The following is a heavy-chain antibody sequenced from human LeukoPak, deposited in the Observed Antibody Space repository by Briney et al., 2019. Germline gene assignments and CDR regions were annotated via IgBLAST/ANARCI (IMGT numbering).Heavy chain of an antibody. J-gene: IGHJ4*02. CDR2: IYYSGST. CDR1: GGSISSYY. Sequence: SETLSLTCTVSGGSISSYYWSWIRRPPGKGLEWIGYIYYSGSTNYNPSLKSRVTISVDSSKNQFSLKLSSVTAADTAVYYCASGALMYGGYYFDYWGQGTLVTVSS. D-gene: IGHD5-12*01. V-gene: IGHV4-59*01. CDR3: ASGALMYGGYYFDY.